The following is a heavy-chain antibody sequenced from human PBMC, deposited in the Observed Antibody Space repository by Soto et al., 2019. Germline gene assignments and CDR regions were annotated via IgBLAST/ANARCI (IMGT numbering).Heavy chain of an antibody. CDR3: ARDAPGSSSSPYYYFDH. Sequence: GASVKVSCKASGYTFTGYYMHWLRQAPGQGLEWMGWINPNSGDTHYAQKFQGRVTMTRDTSISTAYMEPSSLRSDDTAVYYCARDAPGSSSSPYYYFDHWGQGTLVTVSS. CDR1: GYTFTGYY. CDR2: INPNSGDT. J-gene: IGHJ4*02. D-gene: IGHD6-13*01. V-gene: IGHV1-2*02.